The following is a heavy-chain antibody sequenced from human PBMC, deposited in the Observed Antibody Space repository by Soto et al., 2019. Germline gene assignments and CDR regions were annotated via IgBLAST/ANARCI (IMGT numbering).Heavy chain of an antibody. CDR1: GFSFSDYY. V-gene: IGHV3-11*01. D-gene: IGHD3-22*01. CDR3: ARDIGYYDSSGYFDY. Sequence: GXSLRLCCTASGFSFSDYYMSWIRQAPWKGLEWVSYISSSDSIIYYADSVKGLFTISRDNAKNSLYLQMNSLRAEDTAVYYCARDIGYYDSSGYFDYWGQGTLVTVYS. J-gene: IGHJ4*02. CDR2: ISSSDSII.